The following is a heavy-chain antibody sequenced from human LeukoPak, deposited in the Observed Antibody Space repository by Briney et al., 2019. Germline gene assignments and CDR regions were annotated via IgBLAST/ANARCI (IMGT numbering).Heavy chain of an antibody. Sequence: GGSLRLSCAASGFTFSSYGMHWVREAPGKGLEWVAVIWYDGSNKYYADSVKGRFTISRDNSKNTLYLQMNSLRAEETAVYYCARTRDSSEDYWGQETPVTVSS. CDR3: ARTRDSSEDY. D-gene: IGHD3-22*01. V-gene: IGHV3-33*01. CDR2: IWYDGSNK. J-gene: IGHJ4*02. CDR1: GFTFSSYG.